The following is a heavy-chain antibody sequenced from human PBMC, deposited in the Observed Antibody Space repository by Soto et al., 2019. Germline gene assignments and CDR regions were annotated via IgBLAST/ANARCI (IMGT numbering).Heavy chain of an antibody. D-gene: IGHD2-2*01. CDR1: GYSFTSYW. CDR3: ARRAATRYCSSTSCLSPYYYYYGMDV. Sequence: GESLKISCKGSGYSFTSYWISWVRQMPGKGLEWMGRIDPSDSYTNYSPSFQGHVTISADKSISTAYLQWSSLKASDTAMYYCARRAATRYCSSTSCLSPYYYYYGMDVWGQGTTVTVSS. CDR2: IDPSDSYT. J-gene: IGHJ6*02. V-gene: IGHV5-10-1*01.